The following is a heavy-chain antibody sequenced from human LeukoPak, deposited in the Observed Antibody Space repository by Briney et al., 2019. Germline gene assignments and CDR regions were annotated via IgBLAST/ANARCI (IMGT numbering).Heavy chain of an antibody. D-gene: IGHD1-1*01. CDR3: ARGRELAPNWFDP. CDR1: GGSVSRYY. CDR2: IYYSGST. V-gene: IGHV4-59*02. J-gene: IGHJ5*02. Sequence: PLETLSLTCSVSGGSVSRYYWSWIRQPPGKGPEWIGQIYYSGSTDYNPSLKSRLTISVDTSKNQVFLKLRSVTAADAAVYYCARGRELAPNWFDPWGQGTLVTVSS.